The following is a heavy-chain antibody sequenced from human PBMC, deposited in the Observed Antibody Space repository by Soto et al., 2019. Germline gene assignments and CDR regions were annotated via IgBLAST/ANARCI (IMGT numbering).Heavy chain of an antibody. J-gene: IGHJ6*02. CDR1: GGSISSGGYY. Sequence: QVQLQESGPGLVKPSQTLSLTCTVSGGSISSGGYYWSWIRQHPGKGLEWIGYIYYSGSTYYNPSLKSRVTISVDTSKNQFSLKLSSVTAADTAVYYCARRRPRGYYYGMDVWGQGTTVTVSS. CDR3: ARRRPRGYYYGMDV. D-gene: IGHD1-1*01. CDR2: IYYSGST. V-gene: IGHV4-31*03.